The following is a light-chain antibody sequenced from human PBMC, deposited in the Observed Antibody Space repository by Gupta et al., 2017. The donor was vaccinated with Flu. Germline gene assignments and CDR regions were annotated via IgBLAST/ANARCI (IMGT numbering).Light chain of an antibody. CDR2: AKT. Sequence: SSELTQAPAVSVALGQTVRITCQGDSLRNSYASWYQQKPGQAPVLVIYAKTIRAPGIPDRFSGSSSGNTASLTISGAQTEDEADYYCDARDSTENHQAVFGGGTKLTVL. CDR3: DARDSTENHQAV. V-gene: IGLV3-19*01. J-gene: IGLJ2*01. CDR1: SLRNSY.